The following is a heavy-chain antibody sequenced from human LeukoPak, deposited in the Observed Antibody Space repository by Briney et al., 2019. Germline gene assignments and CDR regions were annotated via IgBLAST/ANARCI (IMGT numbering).Heavy chain of an antibody. CDR3: ARDLYVSGSSSNY. J-gene: IGHJ4*02. V-gene: IGHV4-34*01. Sequence: KTSETLSLTCAVYGGSLSGYYWSWLRQPPGQGLEWIGEINHSGGTNYNPSLKSRVTISVDTSKNQFSLKLSSVTAADTAVYYCARDLYVSGSSSNYWGQGTLVTVSS. D-gene: IGHD3-10*01. CDR2: INHSGGT. CDR1: GGSLSGYY.